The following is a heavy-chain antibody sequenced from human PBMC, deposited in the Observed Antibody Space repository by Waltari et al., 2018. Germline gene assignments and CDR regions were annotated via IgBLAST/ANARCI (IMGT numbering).Heavy chain of an antibody. CDR1: GGTFSSYA. CDR3: ANLKVDTAMVGMTHAFDI. Sequence: QVQLVQSGAEVKKPGSSVKVSCKASGGTFSSYAISWVRQAPGQGLEWMGRIIPIFGTANDAQKFHGRVTITADKSTSTAYMELSSLRSEDTAVYYCANLKVDTAMVGMTHAFDIWGQGTMVTVSS. CDR2: IIPIFGTA. J-gene: IGHJ3*02. D-gene: IGHD5-18*01. V-gene: IGHV1-69*08.